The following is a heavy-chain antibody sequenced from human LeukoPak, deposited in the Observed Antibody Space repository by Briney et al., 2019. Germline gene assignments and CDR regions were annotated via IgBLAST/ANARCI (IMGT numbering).Heavy chain of an antibody. CDR3: ARDVHGDYGSGWFDP. V-gene: IGHV1-69*05. Sequence: SVKVSCKTSGGTFNNSAISWVRQAPGQGLEWLGGIMPLFGTAGYAQKFQGRVTITKDESTRTVYLELTSLISDDTAVYYCARDVHGDYGSGWFDPWGQGTLVSVSS. J-gene: IGHJ5*02. D-gene: IGHD4-17*01. CDR1: GGTFNNSA. CDR2: IMPLFGTA.